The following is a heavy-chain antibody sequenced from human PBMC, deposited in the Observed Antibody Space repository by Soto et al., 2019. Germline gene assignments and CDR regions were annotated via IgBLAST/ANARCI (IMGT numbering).Heavy chain of an antibody. D-gene: IGHD3-22*01. CDR3: AKDSYDSSGYSLPFDY. CDR1: ESNFSGYA. V-gene: IGHV3-23*01. Sequence: PGGSLRLSCAAAESNFSGYARSWVRQEPGKGLEWVSAISGSGGSTYYADSVKGRFTISRDNSKNTLYLQMNSLRAEDTAVYYCAKDSYDSSGYSLPFDYWGQGTLVTVSS. J-gene: IGHJ4*02. CDR2: ISGSGGST.